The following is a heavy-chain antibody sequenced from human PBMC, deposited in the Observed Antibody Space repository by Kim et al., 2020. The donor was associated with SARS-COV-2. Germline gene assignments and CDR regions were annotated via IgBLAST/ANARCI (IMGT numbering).Heavy chain of an antibody. CDR2: INHSGST. J-gene: IGHJ4*01. D-gene: IGHD3-3*01. Sequence: SETLSLTCAVYGGSFSGYYWSWIRQPPGKGLEWIGEINHSGSTNYNPSLKSRVTISVDTSKNQFSLKLSSVTAADTAVHYCARGPRLITIFGVVNFDYWG. V-gene: IGHV4-34*01. CDR1: GGSFSGYY. CDR3: ARGPRLITIFGVVNFDY.